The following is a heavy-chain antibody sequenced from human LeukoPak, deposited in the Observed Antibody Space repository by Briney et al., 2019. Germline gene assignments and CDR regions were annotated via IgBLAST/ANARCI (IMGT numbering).Heavy chain of an antibody. CDR2: IYYSGST. CDR3: ARQAYYHGMDV. Sequence: SETLSLTCTVSGGSISSYYWSWIRQPPGKGLEWIGYIYYSGSTNYNPSLKSRVTISVGTSKNQFSLKLSSVTAADTAVYYCARQAYYHGMDVWGQGTTVTVSS. J-gene: IGHJ6*02. V-gene: IGHV4-59*08. CDR1: GGSISSYY.